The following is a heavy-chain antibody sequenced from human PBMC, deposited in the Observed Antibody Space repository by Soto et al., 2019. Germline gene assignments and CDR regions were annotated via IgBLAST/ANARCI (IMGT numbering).Heavy chain of an antibody. J-gene: IGHJ4*02. V-gene: IGHV3-33*01. D-gene: IGHD1-26*01. Sequence: QVQLVESGGGVVQPGRSLRLSCAASGFTFSSNGMHWVRQAPGKGLEWVAVIWYDGSNKYYADSVKVRFTIYRDNSKNILYRQMNSLRAEDTAVYYCATDREGEGVYWGQGTLVTVSS. CDR1: GFTFSSNG. CDR3: ATDREGEGVY. CDR2: IWYDGSNK.